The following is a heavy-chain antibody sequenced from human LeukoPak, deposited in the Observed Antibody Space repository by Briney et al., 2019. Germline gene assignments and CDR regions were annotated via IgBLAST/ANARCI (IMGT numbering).Heavy chain of an antibody. CDR2: IYYSGST. D-gene: IGHD3-22*01. V-gene: IGHV4-59*08. CDR1: GGSISSYY. Sequence: SETLSLTCTVSGGSISSYYWGWIRQPPGKGLEWIGYIYYSGSTNYNPSLKSRVTISVDTSKNQFSLKLSSVAAADTAVYYCASIGNYYDSSGYYHTFDYWGQGTLVTVSS. J-gene: IGHJ4*02. CDR3: ASIGNYYDSSGYYHTFDY.